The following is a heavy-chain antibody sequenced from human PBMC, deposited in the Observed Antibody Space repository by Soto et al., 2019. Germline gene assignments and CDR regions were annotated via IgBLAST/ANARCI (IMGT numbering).Heavy chain of an antibody. V-gene: IGHV4-39*01. CDR1: GGSISSSSYY. CDR2: IYYSGST. J-gene: IGHJ4*02. Sequence: SETLSLTCTVSGGSISSSSYYWGWIRQPPGKGLEWIGSIYYSGSTYYNPSLKSRVTISVDTSKNQFSLKLSSVTAADTAVYYCARGLNSGSFLTPFDYWGQGTLVTVSS. CDR3: ARGLNSGSFLTPFDY. D-gene: IGHD1-26*01.